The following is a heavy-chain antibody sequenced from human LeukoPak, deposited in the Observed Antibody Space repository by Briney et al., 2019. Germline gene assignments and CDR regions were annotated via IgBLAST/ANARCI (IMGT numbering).Heavy chain of an antibody. CDR1: GGSFSDYY. Sequence: RTSETLSLTCAVYGGSFSDYYLSWLRQPPGKGLEWIGEINHSGSTNYNPSLRSRVTISVDTSKNHFSLNLSSVTAADTAVYYCARQPTNLYTIYKVGPYYWGQGTMVTVSS. V-gene: IGHV4-34*01. J-gene: IGHJ4*02. CDR3: ARQPTNLYTIYKVGPYY. D-gene: IGHD5/OR15-5a*01. CDR2: INHSGST.